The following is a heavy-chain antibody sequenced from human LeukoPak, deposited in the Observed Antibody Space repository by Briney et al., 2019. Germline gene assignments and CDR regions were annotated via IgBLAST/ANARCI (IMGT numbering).Heavy chain of an antibody. J-gene: IGHJ4*02. V-gene: IGHV3-7*04. CDR3: ARGGDNYGYIFDY. Sequence: PGGSLRLSCAASGFTFSNAWMSWVRQAPGKGLEWVANIKQDGSEKYYVDSVKGRFTISRDNAKNSLYLQMNSLRAEDTAVYYCARGGDNYGYIFDYWGQGTLVTVSS. D-gene: IGHD5-18*01. CDR2: IKQDGSEK. CDR1: GFTFSNAW.